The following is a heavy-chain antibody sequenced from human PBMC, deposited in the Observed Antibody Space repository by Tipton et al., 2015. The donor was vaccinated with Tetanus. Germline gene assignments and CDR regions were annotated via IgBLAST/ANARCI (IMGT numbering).Heavy chain of an antibody. CDR1: GDYLSDYY. J-gene: IGHJ4*02. Sequence: GLVKPSETLSLTCGVFGDYLSDYYWTWVRQPPGKGLEWIGEIHRGGSTNYNPSPKSRVSMSVDTAKNGFSLTLTSVTAADMAVYYCARSISAGSVWPYEHWGQGTLVTVSS. D-gene: IGHD6-13*01. V-gene: IGHV4-34*01. CDR2: IHRGGST. CDR3: ARSISAGSVWPYEH.